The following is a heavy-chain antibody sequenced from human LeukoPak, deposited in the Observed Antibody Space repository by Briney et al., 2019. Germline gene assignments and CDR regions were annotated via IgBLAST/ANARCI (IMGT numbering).Heavy chain of an antibody. Sequence: GEPLKISCKGSGYSFTSYYITWVRQMPGKGLEWMGRIDPSDSYTNYSPSFQGHVTISVDKSINTAYLQWSSLKASDTAMYFCARLTAYYDSSAYYYGDYWGQGTLVTVSS. J-gene: IGHJ4*02. V-gene: IGHV5-10-1*01. CDR2: IDPSDSYT. CDR3: ARLTAYYDSSAYYYGDY. CDR1: GYSFTSYY. D-gene: IGHD3-22*01.